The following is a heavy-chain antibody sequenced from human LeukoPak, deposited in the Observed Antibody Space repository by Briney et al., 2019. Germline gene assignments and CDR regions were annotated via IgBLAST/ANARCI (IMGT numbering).Heavy chain of an antibody. D-gene: IGHD3-22*01. CDR3: AKGLGYDSSGYYSE. CDR1: GFTFSSYW. J-gene: IGHJ4*02. CDR2: ISGSGGST. V-gene: IGHV3-23*01. Sequence: GGSLRLSCAASGFTFSSYWMSWVRQAPGKGLEWVSAISGSGGSTYYADSVKGRFTISRDNSKNTLYLQMNSLRAEDTAVYYCAKGLGYDSSGYYSEWGQGTLVTVSS.